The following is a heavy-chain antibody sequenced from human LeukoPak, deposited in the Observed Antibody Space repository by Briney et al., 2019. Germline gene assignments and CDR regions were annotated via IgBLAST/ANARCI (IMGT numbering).Heavy chain of an antibody. V-gene: IGHV4-59*01. D-gene: IGHD3-3*01. CDR1: GGSISSYY. CDR3: ARYDFWSGYYGDY. CDR2: IYYSGST. Sequence: SETLSLTCTVSGGSISSYYWSWIRQPPGKGLEWIGYIYYSGSTNYNPSLKSRVTMSVDTSKNRFSLKLSSVTAADTAVYYCARYDFWSGYYGDYWGQGTLVTVSS. J-gene: IGHJ4*02.